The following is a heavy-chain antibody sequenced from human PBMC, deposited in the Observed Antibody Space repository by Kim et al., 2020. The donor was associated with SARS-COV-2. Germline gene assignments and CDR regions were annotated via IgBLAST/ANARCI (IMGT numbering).Heavy chain of an antibody. CDR3: ARATFSSADDYLYHMYV. CDR1: GGTFSNHG. Sequence: SVNVSCKASGGTFSNHGFCWVRQAPGQGLEWMGRIIPLLNLSNYAQKFQDRVTLIADESTSTLYLELSSLRSEDTAVYFCARATFSSADDYLYHMYVWG. CDR2: IIPLLNLS. D-gene: IGHD2-2*01. J-gene: IGHJ6*01. V-gene: IGHV1-69*04.